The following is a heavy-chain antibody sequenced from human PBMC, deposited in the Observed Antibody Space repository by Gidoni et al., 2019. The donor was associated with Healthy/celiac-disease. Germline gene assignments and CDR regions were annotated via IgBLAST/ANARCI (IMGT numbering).Heavy chain of an antibody. Sequence: EVQLVESGGGLVKPGGSLRLSCAASGFTFSSYSMNWVRQAPGKGLEWVSSISSSSSYIYYADSVKGRFTISRDNAKNSLYLQMNSLRAEDTAVYYCARGYCSGGSCYSDFDYWGQGTLVTVSS. V-gene: IGHV3-21*01. CDR2: ISSSSSYI. J-gene: IGHJ4*02. CDR3: ARGYCSGGSCYSDFDY. CDR1: GFTFSSYS. D-gene: IGHD2-15*01.